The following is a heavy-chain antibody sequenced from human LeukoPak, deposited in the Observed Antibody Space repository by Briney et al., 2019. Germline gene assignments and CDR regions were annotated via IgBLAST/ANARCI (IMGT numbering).Heavy chain of an antibody. V-gene: IGHV1-69*06. Sequence: ASVKVSCKASGGTFSSHAISWVRQAPGQGLEWMGRIIPNFGTANYAEKFQGRVTITADKSTSDAYMELSSLRSEDTAVYYCARDEDPHYYDSSGHYYGYWGQGTLVTVSS. CDR3: ARDEDPHYYDSSGHYYGY. D-gene: IGHD3-22*01. CDR2: IIPNFGTA. J-gene: IGHJ4*02. CDR1: GGTFSSHA.